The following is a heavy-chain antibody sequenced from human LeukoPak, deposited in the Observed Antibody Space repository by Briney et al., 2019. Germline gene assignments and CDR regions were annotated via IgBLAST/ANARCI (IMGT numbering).Heavy chain of an antibody. D-gene: IGHD2-2*01. CDR2: IYYSGST. CDR1: GGSISSGGYY. CDR3: AGGDIVVVPAVPFDP. Sequence: SETLPLTCTVSGGSISSGGYYWSWIRQHPGKGLEWIGYIYYSGSTYYNPSLKSRVTISVDTSKNQFSLKLSSVTAADTAVYYCAGGDIVVVPAVPFDPWGQGTLVTVSS. J-gene: IGHJ5*02. V-gene: IGHV4-31*03.